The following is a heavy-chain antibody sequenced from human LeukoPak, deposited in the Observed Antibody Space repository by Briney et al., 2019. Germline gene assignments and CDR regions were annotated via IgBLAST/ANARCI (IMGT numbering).Heavy chain of an antibody. J-gene: IGHJ5*02. CDR1: GFTFSSYW. CDR3: ARGADGVSSNSRGWFDP. Sequence: GGSLRLSCAASGFTFSSYWMHWVRHAPGKGLVWVSRIYNDGSGASYADSVKGRFTISRDNAKNTLFLQMNSLRAEDTAVYSCARGADGVSSNSRGWFDPWGQGTLVTVSS. V-gene: IGHV3-74*01. D-gene: IGHD2-15*01. CDR2: IYNDGSGA.